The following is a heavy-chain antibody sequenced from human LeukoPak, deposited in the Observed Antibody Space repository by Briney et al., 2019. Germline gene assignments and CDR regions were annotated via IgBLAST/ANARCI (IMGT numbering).Heavy chain of an antibody. V-gene: IGHV3-15*01. J-gene: IGHJ4*02. CDR1: AFTFSNAW. D-gene: IGHD5-24*01. CDR2: IKTKADGGTT. Sequence: GGSLRLSCAASAFTFSNAWMNWVRQAPGKGVEWLGRIKTKADGGTTDYAAPVKGRFTISRDDSKNKLYLQMNSLTTEDTAVYYCVNFYFDYWGQGTLVTVSS. CDR3: VNFYFDY.